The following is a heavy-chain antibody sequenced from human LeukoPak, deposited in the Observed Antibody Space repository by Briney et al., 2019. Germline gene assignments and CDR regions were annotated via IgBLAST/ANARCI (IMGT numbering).Heavy chain of an antibody. CDR2: ISSSSSYI. CDR1: GFTFSSYS. J-gene: IGHJ4*02. Sequence: GGSLRLSCAASGFTFSSYSMNWVRQAPGKGLEWVSSISSSSSYIYYADSVKGRFTISRDNAKNSLYLQMNSLRAEDTAVYYCARLPRGVFNFDYWGQGTLVTVSS. D-gene: IGHD2-8*01. V-gene: IGHV3-21*04. CDR3: ARLPRGVFNFDY.